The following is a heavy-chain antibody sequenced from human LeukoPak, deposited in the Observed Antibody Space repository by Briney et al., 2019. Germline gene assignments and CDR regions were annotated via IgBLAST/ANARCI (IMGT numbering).Heavy chain of an antibody. D-gene: IGHD2-15*01. V-gene: IGHV4-59*01. CDR1: GGSISSYY. CDR2: IYYSGST. Sequence: SETLSLTCTVSGGSISSYYWSWIRQPPGKGLEWIGYIYYSGSTNYNPSLKSRVTISVDTSKNQFSLKLSSVTAADTAVYYCARAVEGVVVVAADAFDIWGQGTMDTVSS. CDR3: ARAVEGVVVVAADAFDI. J-gene: IGHJ3*02.